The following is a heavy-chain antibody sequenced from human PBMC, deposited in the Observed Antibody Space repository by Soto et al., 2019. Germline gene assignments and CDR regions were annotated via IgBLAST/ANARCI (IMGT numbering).Heavy chain of an antibody. D-gene: IGHD6-6*01. V-gene: IGHV3-33*01. CDR3: ARGGVSARPDI. J-gene: IGHJ1*01. CDR1: GFTFNHYA. Sequence: QVPLVESGGGVVLPGTSLRLSCAASGFTFNHYAMHWVRQAPGKGLEWVAIIWYDGSNRYHADSVKGRFTISRDNGNNIAYLQMNSLRDEDTAVYYCARGGVSARPDIWGQGTPVIVSS. CDR2: IWYDGSNR.